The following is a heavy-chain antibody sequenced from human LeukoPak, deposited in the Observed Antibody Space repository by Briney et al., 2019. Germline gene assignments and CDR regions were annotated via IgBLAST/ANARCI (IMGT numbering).Heavy chain of an antibody. V-gene: IGHV4-61*02. CDR3: ARVRFRDGYNPFDL. CDR1: GGSISSGSYY. D-gene: IGHD5-24*01. Sequence: SETLSLTCTVSGGSISSGSYYWSWIRQSAGKGLEWIGRIYKSGSTNYNPSLKSRVTISVDTSKNQFSLKLSSVTAADTAVYYCARVRFRDGYNPFDLWGRGTLVTVSS. CDR2: IYKSGST. J-gene: IGHJ2*01.